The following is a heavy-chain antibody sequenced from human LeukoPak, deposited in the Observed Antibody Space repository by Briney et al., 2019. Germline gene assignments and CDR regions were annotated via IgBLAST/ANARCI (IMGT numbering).Heavy chain of an antibody. J-gene: IGHJ4*02. CDR1: GFTVSSNY. Sequence: GGSLRLSGAASGFTVSSNYMSWVRQAPGKGLEWVSVIYSGSSTYYADSVKGRFTISRDNSKNTLYLQMNSLRAEDTAVYYCARNYFDYWGQGTLVTVSS. CDR3: ARNYFDY. CDR2: IYSGSST. V-gene: IGHV3-66*01.